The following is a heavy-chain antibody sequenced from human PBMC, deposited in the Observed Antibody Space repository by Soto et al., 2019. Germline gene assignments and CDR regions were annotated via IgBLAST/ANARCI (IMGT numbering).Heavy chain of an antibody. CDR2: IYYAGST. Sequence: QVRLQESGPGLVTPSETLSLTCTVSGVSMISYYWSWIRQPPGRGLEWIGFIYYAGSTKYNPSLICRIAIPEDTSTNQFALKVTSLTAADTAVYYCAKPLGATETFDSWGQGTPVTVSS. J-gene: IGHJ4*02. V-gene: IGHV4-59*08. D-gene: IGHD4-17*01. CDR3: AKPLGATETFDS. CDR1: GVSMISYY.